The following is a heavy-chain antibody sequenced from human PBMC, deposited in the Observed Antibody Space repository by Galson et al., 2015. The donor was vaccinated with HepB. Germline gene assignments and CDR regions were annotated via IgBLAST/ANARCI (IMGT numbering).Heavy chain of an antibody. J-gene: IGHJ4*02. CDR2: VSYDGSNK. V-gene: IGHV3-30-3*01. Sequence: SLRLSCAASGFIFSNNAMHWVRQAPGKGLERVAVVSYDGSNKYHADSVKGRFTISRDNSKNTVYLQMNSLRGEDTAVYYCVRGRTTMVRGVRPDDYWGQGTLVTVSS. CDR1: GFIFSNNA. D-gene: IGHD3-10*01. CDR3: VRGRTTMVRGVRPDDY.